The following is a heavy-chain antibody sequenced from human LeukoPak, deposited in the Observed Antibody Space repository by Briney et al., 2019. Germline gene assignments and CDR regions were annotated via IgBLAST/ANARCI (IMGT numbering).Heavy chain of an antibody. V-gene: IGHV4-59*12. J-gene: IGHJ5*02. D-gene: IGHD3-10*01. CDR2: IYYSGST. CDR1: GGSISSYY. Sequence: SETLSLTCTVSGGSISSYYWSWIRQPPGKGLEWIGSIYYSGSTYYNPSLKSRVTISVDTSKNQFSLKLSSVTAADTAVYYCARAYGSGSYNWFDPWGQGTLVTVSS. CDR3: ARAYGSGSYNWFDP.